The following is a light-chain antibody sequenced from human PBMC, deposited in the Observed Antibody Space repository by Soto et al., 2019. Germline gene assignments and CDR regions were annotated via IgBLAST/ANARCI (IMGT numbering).Light chain of an antibody. Sequence: DIVMTQSPDSLAVSLGERATINCKSSQSVSYSSNNKNYLAWYQQKPGQPPKLLIYWASTRESGVPDRFSGSGSGTDFTLTISSLQAEDVAVYYGQQYYSTPPKFGQGTKVEIK. CDR1: QSVSYSSNNKNY. V-gene: IGKV4-1*01. CDR2: WAS. CDR3: QQYYSTPPK. J-gene: IGKJ1*01.